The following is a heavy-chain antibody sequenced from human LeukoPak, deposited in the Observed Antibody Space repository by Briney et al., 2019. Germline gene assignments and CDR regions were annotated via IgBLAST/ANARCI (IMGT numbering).Heavy chain of an antibody. CDR1: GYPFSGYY. V-gene: IGHV1-2*02. D-gene: IGHD1-26*01. Sequence: ASVKVSCKASGYPFSGYYINWVRYGPGQGLEWMGWIKPNSGDTNYAQKFQDRLTMTRDTTISTVYMELNRLRSDDTAVYYCARGDEWELAVDYWGQGTLITVSS. J-gene: IGHJ4*02. CDR3: ARGDEWELAVDY. CDR2: IKPNSGDT.